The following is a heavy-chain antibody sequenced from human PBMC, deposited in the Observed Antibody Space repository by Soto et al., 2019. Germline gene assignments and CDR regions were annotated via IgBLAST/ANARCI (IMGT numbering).Heavy chain of an antibody. V-gene: IGHV1-2*02. Sequence: ASVKVSCKASGYTFTGSFIHWVRQAPGQGLEWMGWINHTSGGTNYAQKFQGRVTMTRDTSISTSYMELSSLRSDDTAVYYCARDSQYSSSSVDSWGQGTLVTVSS. J-gene: IGHJ4*02. CDR1: GYTFTGSF. CDR2: INHTSGGT. CDR3: ARDSQYSSSSVDS. D-gene: IGHD6-6*01.